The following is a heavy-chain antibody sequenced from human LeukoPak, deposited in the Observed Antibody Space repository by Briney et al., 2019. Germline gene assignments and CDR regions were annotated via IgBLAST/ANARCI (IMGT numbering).Heavy chain of an antibody. CDR3: AKDQESYGYDY. J-gene: IGHJ4*02. Sequence: GGSLRLSCAASGFTFSSYGMHRVRQAPGQGLEWVAVISYDGSNKYYADSVKGRFTICRDNSKNTLYLQMNSLRAEDTAVYYCAKDQESYGYDYWGQGTLVTVSS. V-gene: IGHV3-30*18. D-gene: IGHD5-18*01. CDR1: GFTFSSYG. CDR2: ISYDGSNK.